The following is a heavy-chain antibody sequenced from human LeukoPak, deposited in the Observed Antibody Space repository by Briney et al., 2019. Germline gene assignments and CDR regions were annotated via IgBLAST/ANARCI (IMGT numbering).Heavy chain of an antibody. CDR2: IFHTGST. D-gene: IGHD3-10*01. J-gene: IGHJ6*03. V-gene: IGHV4-4*02. CDR3: ARVEEGYGSGRRENYYYYMDV. Sequence: PSATLSLTCSVSGDSITSRNWWTWVRQTPEKGLEWIGEIFHTGSTNYNPSVEGRVTISIDKSKNQFSLMLTSVTAADTAVYYCARVEEGYGSGRRENYYYYMDVWGKGTTVTISS. CDR1: GDSITSRNW.